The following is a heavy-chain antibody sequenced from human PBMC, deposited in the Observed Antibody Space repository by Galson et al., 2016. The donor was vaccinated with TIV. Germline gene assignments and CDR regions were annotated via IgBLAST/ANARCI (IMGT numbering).Heavy chain of an antibody. Sequence: SVKVSCKASGYSVSELSMHWVRQAAGKGLEWMGGFNPKTGETVYAQKFQGRVTMTEDTYTDTAYMELTSLRSEDTAVYYCATDLVYYYDSSGYSWGQGTLVTVSA. CDR3: ATDLVYYYDSSGYS. V-gene: IGHV1-24*01. CDR1: GYSVSELS. CDR2: FNPKTGET. D-gene: IGHD3-22*01. J-gene: IGHJ4*02.